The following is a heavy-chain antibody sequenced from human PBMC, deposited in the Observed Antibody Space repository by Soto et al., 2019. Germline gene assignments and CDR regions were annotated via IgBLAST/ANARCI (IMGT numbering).Heavy chain of an antibody. D-gene: IGHD3-3*01. J-gene: IGHJ4*02. V-gene: IGHV3-30-3*01. CDR3: ARSLPKRITIFGVVIISVGYFDY. CDR1: GFTFSSYA. CDR2: ISYDGSNK. Sequence: GGSLRLSCAASGFTFSSYAMHWVRQSPGKGLEWVAVISYDGSNKYYADSVKGRFTISRDNSKNTLYLQMNSLRAEDTAVYYCARSLPKRITIFGVVIISVGYFDYWGQGTLVTVS.